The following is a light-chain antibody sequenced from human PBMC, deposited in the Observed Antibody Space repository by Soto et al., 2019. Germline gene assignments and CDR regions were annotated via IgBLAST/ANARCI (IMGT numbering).Light chain of an antibody. CDR2: LGS. CDR1: QSLLHSNGYNY. Sequence: EIVMTQSPLSLPVTPGEPASISCRSSQSLLHSNGYNYMDWYLQKPGQSPQLLIYLGSNRASGVPDRFSGSGSSTDFTLKISRVEAEDVGVYYCMQALQTPLTFGGGTKVEIK. CDR3: MQALQTPLT. V-gene: IGKV2-28*01. J-gene: IGKJ4*01.